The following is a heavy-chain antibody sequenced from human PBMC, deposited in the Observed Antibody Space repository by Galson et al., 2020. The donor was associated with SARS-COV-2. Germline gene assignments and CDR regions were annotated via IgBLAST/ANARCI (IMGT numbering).Heavy chain of an antibody. V-gene: IGHV3-33*01. D-gene: IGHD1-1*01. Sequence: GESLKISCAASGFSFINYAMHWVRQAPGKGLEWVALMWSDGSDENYADSVRGRFTISRDNSKNTLYLQMNNLRGEDTAVYYCARGNGSGAYLIDYLGRGALVTVSS. CDR3: ARGNGSGAYLIDY. CDR1: GFSFINYA. J-gene: IGHJ4*02. CDR2: MWSDGSDE.